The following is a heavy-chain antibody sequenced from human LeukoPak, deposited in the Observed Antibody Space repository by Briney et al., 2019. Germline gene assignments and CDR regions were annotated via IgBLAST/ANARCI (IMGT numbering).Heavy chain of an antibody. CDR1: GYSFTSYW. CDR2: IYPGDSDT. Sequence: GESLKISCKGSGYSFTSYWIGWVRQMPGKGLEWMGIIYPGDSDTRYSPSFQGQVAISADKSISTAYLQWSSLKASDTAMYYCARHPTYTAMVTEIDYWGQGTLVTVSS. J-gene: IGHJ4*02. CDR3: ARHPTYTAMVTEIDY. D-gene: IGHD5-18*01. V-gene: IGHV5-51*01.